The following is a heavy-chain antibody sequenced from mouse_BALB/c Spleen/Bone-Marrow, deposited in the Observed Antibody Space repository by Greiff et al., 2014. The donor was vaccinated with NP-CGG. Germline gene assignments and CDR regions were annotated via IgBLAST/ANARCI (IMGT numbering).Heavy chain of an antibody. CDR2: ISSGGSYT. J-gene: IGHJ4*01. D-gene: IGHD1-3*01. CDR1: GFTFSSYT. Sequence: EVQRVESGGGLVKPGGSLKLSCAASGFTFSSYTMSWVRQTPEKRLEWVATISSGGSYTYYPDSVKGRFTISRDNAKNTLYLQMSSLKSEDTAMYYCTSDGKGKCDYAMDYWGQGTSVTVSS. CDR3: TSDGKGKCDYAMDY. V-gene: IGHV5-6-4*01.